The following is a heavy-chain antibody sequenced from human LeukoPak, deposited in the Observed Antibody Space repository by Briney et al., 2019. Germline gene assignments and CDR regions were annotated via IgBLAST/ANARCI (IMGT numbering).Heavy chain of an antibody. V-gene: IGHV3-53*01. CDR1: GFTVSSNY. J-gene: IGHJ4*02. Sequence: PGGSLRLSCAASGFTVSSNYMTWVRQAPGKGLGWVSVIYSGGSTYYADSVKGRFTISRDNSKNTLYLQMNSLRAEDTAVYYCARDDSSTPFDYWGQGTLVTVSS. CDR2: IYSGGST. CDR3: ARDDSSTPFDY. D-gene: IGHD4-11*01.